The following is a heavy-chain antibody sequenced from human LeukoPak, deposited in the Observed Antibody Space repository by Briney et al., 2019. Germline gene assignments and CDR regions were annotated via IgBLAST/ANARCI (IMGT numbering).Heavy chain of an antibody. CDR2: ISGSGGST. D-gene: IGHD2-15*01. V-gene: IGHV3-23*01. Sequence: PGGPLRLSCAASGFTFSSYAMSWVRQAPGKGLEWVSAISGSGGSTYYADSVKGRFTISRDNSKNTLYLQMNSLRAEDTAVYYCAKDPSRSYCSGGSCFEDVWGQGTTVTVSS. CDR3: AKDPSRSYCSGGSCFEDV. CDR1: GFTFSSYA. J-gene: IGHJ6*02.